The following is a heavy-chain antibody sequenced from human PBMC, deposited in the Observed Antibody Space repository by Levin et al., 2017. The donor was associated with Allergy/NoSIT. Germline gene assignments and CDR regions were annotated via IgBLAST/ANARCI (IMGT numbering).Heavy chain of an antibody. D-gene: IGHD3-16*01. V-gene: IGHV4-4*07. J-gene: IGHJ4*02. CDR2: IYSSGIA. Sequence: SETLSLTCSVSGASISNYYWSWIRKPAGKGLEWIGRIYSSGIANYNPSLKTRVTMSVDTSQNQFSLELNSVTAADTAVYYCAGVRSDYVLNYWGQGTLVAVSS. CDR3: AGVRSDYVLNY. CDR1: GASISNYY.